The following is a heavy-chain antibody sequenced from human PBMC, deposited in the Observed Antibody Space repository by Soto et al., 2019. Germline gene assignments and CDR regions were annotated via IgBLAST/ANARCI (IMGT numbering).Heavy chain of an antibody. CDR2: IKSQGDGGTR. CDR1: GFTFFNYA. CDR3: TTDLQAYCDGTTCYAGNYYYDDMDV. V-gene: IGHV3-15*01. J-gene: IGHJ6*02. D-gene: IGHD2-2*01. Sequence: GGSLRLSCAASGFTFFNYAMSWVRQAPGKGLEWVGHIKSQGDGGTRDYAAPVKGRFTISRDDSKNTLFLQMNSLKNEDTAVYFCTTDLQAYCDGTTCYAGNYYYDDMDVWGQGTTVTVSS.